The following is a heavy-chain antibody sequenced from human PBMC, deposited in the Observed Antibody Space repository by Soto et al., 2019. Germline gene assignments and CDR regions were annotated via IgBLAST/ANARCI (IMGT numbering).Heavy chain of an antibody. J-gene: IGHJ6*02. CDR2: IYYSGST. CDR1: GGSISSGGYY. D-gene: IGHD5-12*01. CDR3: ARVAVATSDYYYYGMDV. V-gene: IGHV4-31*03. Sequence: SETLSLTCTVSGGSISSGGYYWSWIRQHPGKGLEWIGYIYYSGSTYYNPSLKSRVTISVDTSKNQFSLKLSSVTAADTAVYYCARVAVATSDYYYYGMDVWGQGTTVTVS.